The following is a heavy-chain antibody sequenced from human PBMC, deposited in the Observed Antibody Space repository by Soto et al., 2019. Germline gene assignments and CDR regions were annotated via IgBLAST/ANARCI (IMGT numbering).Heavy chain of an antibody. CDR3: SRDRVYTGGSDADY. CDR1: GYTFSNYA. CDR2: INTGSGYT. D-gene: IGHD2-8*02. V-gene: IGHV1-18*01. J-gene: IGHJ4*02. Sequence: QVHLVQSGAEVKKPGASVRVSCKTSGYTFSNYAISWVRQAPGQGLEWMGWINTGSGYTNYAHDRVTMTKDASTYKAYLEVTSLRSDDTDIYSCSRDRVYTGGSDADYWGQGTLVTVSS.